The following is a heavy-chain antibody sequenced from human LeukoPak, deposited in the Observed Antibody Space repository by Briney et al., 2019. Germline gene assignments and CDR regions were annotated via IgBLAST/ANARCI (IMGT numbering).Heavy chain of an antibody. J-gene: IGHJ6*03. D-gene: IGHD2-8*01. V-gene: IGHV1-2*02. CDR1: GVTFTGHY. CDR2: INANTGVT. CDR3: ARSAGHCTNGICFTDYYMDV. Sequence: ASVTVSCKPSGVTFTGHYMHWLRQAPGQRLEWMGWINANTGVTHYAVKSQGRVTITRDTSITTAYMELTRLRSDDTAVYYCARSAGHCTNGICFTDYYMDVWGEGTTVTVSS.